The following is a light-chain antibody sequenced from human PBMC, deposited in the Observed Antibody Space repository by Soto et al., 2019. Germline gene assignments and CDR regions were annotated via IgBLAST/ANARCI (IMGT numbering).Light chain of an antibody. CDR3: QSADSSGTHV. J-gene: IGLJ1*01. Sequence: SYELTQPPSVSVSPGQTARITCSGDALPKQYVYWYQQKPGQAPVLVIYKDTERPSGIPERFSGSSSGTTVTLTISGVQAEDGADYYCQSADSSGTHVFXTGTKVTVL. V-gene: IGLV3-25*02. CDR1: ALPKQY. CDR2: KDT.